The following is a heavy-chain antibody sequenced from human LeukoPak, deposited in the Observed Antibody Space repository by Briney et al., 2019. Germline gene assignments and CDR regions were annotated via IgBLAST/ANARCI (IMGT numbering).Heavy chain of an antibody. CDR2: ISGSGGST. J-gene: IGHJ4*02. D-gene: IGHD3-9*01. V-gene: IGHV3-23*01. CDR3: AKDIGVRYFDWLDELYYFDY. Sequence: GGSLRLSCAASGFTFSSYAMSWVRQAPGKGLEWVSAISGSGGSTYYADSVKGRFTISRDNSKNTLYLQMNSLRAEDTAVYYCAKDIGVRYFDWLDELYYFDYWGQGTLVTVSS. CDR1: GFTFSSYA.